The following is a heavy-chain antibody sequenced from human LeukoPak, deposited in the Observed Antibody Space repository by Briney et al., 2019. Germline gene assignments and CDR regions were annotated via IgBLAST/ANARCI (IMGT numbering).Heavy chain of an antibody. CDR3: AGGRGMVRAPMDV. D-gene: IGHD3-10*01. J-gene: IGHJ6*04. V-gene: IGHV4-34*01. Sequence: SETLSLTCAVYGGSFSGYYWSWIRQPPGKGLEWIGEINHSGSTNYNPSLKSRVTISVDTSKNQFSLKLSSVTAADTAVYYCAGGRGMVRAPMDVWGKGTTVTVSS. CDR2: INHSGST. CDR1: GGSFSGYY.